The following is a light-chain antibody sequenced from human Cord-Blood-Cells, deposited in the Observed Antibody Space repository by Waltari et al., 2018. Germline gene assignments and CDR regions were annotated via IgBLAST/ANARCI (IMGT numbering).Light chain of an antibody. CDR2: QDS. CDR1: KLGDKY. CDR3: QAWDSSV. V-gene: IGLV3-1*01. Sequence: SYELTQPPSVSVSPGQTASITCSGDKLGDKYACWYQQKPGQSPVLVIYQDSKRPSGIPGRFSGSNSGNTATLTISGTQARDEADYYCQAWDSSVFGGGTKLTVL. J-gene: IGLJ3*02.